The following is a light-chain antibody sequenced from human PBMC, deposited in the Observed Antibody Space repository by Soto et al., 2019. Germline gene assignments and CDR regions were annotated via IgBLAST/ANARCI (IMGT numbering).Light chain of an antibody. CDR1: SSDVGGYDY. CDR3: SSYSISTAYL. Sequence: QSVLTQPAPVSGSPGQSITISCTATSSDVGGYDYVSWYQLHPGKAPKLMVFEVSNRPSGVSYRFSGSKSGNTASLTISGLQAEDEADYFCSSYSISTAYLFGTGTKVTVL. V-gene: IGLV2-14*01. J-gene: IGLJ1*01. CDR2: EVS.